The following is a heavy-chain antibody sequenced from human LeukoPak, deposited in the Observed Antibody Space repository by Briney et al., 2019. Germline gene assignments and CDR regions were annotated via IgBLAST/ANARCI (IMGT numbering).Heavy chain of an antibody. J-gene: IGHJ5*02. CDR1: GDSISNYY. CDR2: IYYSGST. V-gene: IGHV4-59*01. D-gene: IGHD3-22*01. CDR3: ARVNGDSSGYYYDQTTLKLRFDP. Sequence: SETLSLTCTVSGDSISNYYWSWIRQPPGKGLEWIGYIYYSGSTNYNPSLKSRVTISVDTSKNQYSLKVSSVTAADTAVYYCARVNGDSSGYYYDQTTLKLRFDPWGQGTLVTVSS.